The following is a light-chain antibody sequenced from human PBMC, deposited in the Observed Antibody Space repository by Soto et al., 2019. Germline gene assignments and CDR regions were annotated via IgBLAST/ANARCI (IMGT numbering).Light chain of an antibody. CDR2: DAS. Sequence: EIVLTQSPGTLSLSPGERATLSCRASQSVRNVYLAWYQQKPGQAPRLLIYDASNRATGIPDRFSGSGSGTDFTLNINRLETEDFAVYYCQQSGSSPRTFGQGTKLEIK. J-gene: IGKJ2*01. V-gene: IGKV3-20*01. CDR3: QQSGSSPRT. CDR1: QSVRNVY.